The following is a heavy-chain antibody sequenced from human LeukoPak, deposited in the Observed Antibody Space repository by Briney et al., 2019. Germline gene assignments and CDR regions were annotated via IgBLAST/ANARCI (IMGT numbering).Heavy chain of an antibody. Sequence: GASVKVSCKASGGTFSSYAISWVRQAPGQGLEWMGGIIPIFGTANYAQKFQGRVTITADESTSTAYMELSSLRSEDTAVYYCARSFSGGSSPFDYWGQGTLVTVSS. CDR3: ARSFSGGSSPFDY. J-gene: IGHJ4*02. CDR1: GGTFSSYA. V-gene: IGHV1-69*13. D-gene: IGHD2-15*01. CDR2: IIPIFGTA.